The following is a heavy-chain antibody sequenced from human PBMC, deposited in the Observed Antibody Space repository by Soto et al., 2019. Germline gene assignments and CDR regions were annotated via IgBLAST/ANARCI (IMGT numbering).Heavy chain of an antibody. CDR1: GGSISSGGYS. D-gene: IGHD4-17*01. V-gene: IGHV4-30-2*01. CDR3: ARVSYGDYEDL. Sequence: PSETLSLTGAVSGGSISSGGYSWSWIRQPPGKGLEWIGYIYHSGSTYYNPSLKSRVTISVDRSKNQFSLKLSSVTAADTAVYYCARVSYGDYEDLWGRGTLVTVSS. J-gene: IGHJ2*01. CDR2: IYHSGST.